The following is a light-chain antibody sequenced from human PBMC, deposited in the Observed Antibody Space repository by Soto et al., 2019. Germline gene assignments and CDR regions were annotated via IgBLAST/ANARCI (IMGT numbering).Light chain of an antibody. J-gene: IGLJ1*01. CDR3: SSYTSSSTLVV. Sequence: QSVLNQPAAVSGSPGQSITISCTGTSSDVGGYNYVSWYQQHPGKAPKLMIYDVGNRPSGVSNRFSGSKSGNTASLTISGLQAEDEADYYCSSYTSSSTLVVFGTGTKVTVL. CDR2: DVG. CDR1: SSDVGGYNY. V-gene: IGLV2-14*01.